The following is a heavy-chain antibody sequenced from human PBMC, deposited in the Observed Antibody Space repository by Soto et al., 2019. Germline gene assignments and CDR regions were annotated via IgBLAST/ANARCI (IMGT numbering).Heavy chain of an antibody. Sequence: KGLEWVSAISGSGGSTYYADSVKGRFTISRDNSKNTLYLQMNSLRAEDTAVYYCAKGSGGYYDSSGYLVGYYFDYWGQGTLVTVSS. D-gene: IGHD3-22*01. CDR3: AKGSGGYYDSSGYLVGYYFDY. V-gene: IGHV3-23*01. CDR2: ISGSGGST. J-gene: IGHJ4*02.